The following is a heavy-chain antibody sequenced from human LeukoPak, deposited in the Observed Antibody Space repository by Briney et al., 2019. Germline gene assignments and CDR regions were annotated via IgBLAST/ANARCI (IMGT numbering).Heavy chain of an antibody. D-gene: IGHD3-22*01. J-gene: IGHJ5*02. CDR3: ARGLVVGAGRLDP. V-gene: IGHV4-38-2*02. CDR1: GYSISSGYY. Sequence: PSETLSLTCTVSGYSISSGYYWGWIRQPPGKGLEWIGSIYHSGSTYYNPSLKSRVTISVDTSKNQFSLKLSSVTTADTAVYFCARGLVVGAGRLDPWGQGTLVIVSS. CDR2: IYHSGST.